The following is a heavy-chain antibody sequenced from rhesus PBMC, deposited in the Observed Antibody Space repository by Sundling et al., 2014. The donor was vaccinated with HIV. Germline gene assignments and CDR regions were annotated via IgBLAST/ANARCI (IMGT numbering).Heavy chain of an antibody. Sequence: QVQLQESGPGLVKPSETLSLTCAVSGDSISSGYGWSWIRQPPGKGLEWIGDIHGNSGITKYKASLKSRVTISRDTSKNQFSLNLSSVTAADTAVYYCAREDFGGWDYWGQGVLVTVSS. V-gene: IGHV4-127*01. CDR1: GDSISSGYG. CDR2: IHGNSGIT. CDR3: AREDFGGWDY. D-gene: IGHD6-31*01. J-gene: IGHJ4*01.